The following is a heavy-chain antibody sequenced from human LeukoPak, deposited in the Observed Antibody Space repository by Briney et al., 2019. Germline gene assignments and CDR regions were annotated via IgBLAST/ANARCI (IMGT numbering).Heavy chain of an antibody. D-gene: IGHD3-10*01. V-gene: IGHV4-31*03. J-gene: IGHJ4*02. CDR1: GGSISSGGYY. CDR3: ARDVGDPDGLTYYYGSGSYYGGGYFDY. Sequence: SETLSLTCTVSGGSISSGGYYWSWIRQHPGKGLEWIGYIYYSGSTYYNPSLKSRVTISVDTSKNQFSLKLSSVTAADTAVYYCARDVGDPDGLTYYYGSGSYYGGGYFDYWGQGTLVTVSS. CDR2: IYYSGST.